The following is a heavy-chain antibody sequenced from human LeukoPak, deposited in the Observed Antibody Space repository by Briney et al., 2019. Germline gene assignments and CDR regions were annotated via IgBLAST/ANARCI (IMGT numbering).Heavy chain of an antibody. V-gene: IGHV4-59*12. D-gene: IGHD5-18*01. J-gene: IGHJ4*02. Sequence: PSETLSLTCTVSGGSISNYYWSWIRQPPGKGLEWIGFIYYSGSTNYNPSLKSRVTISVDTSKNQFSLKLRSVTAADTAVYYCARDRMGTVMVPIDYWGQGTLVTVSS. CDR1: GGSISNYY. CDR3: ARDRMGTVMVPIDY. CDR2: IYYSGST.